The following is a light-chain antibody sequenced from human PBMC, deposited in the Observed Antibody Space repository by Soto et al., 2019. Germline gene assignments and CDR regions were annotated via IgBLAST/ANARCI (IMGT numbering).Light chain of an antibody. CDR2: DTS. Sequence: NVLTQSPGTLSLSPGERATLSCRASQSVSSGYFAWYQQKRGQAPGLLIYDTSSRAPGVPDRFRGSGSGRQITLTSSRLEPEDFAVYYCQQYGSSPTFGGGTKVEIK. V-gene: IGKV3-20*01. CDR3: QQYGSSPT. J-gene: IGKJ4*01. CDR1: QSVSSGY.